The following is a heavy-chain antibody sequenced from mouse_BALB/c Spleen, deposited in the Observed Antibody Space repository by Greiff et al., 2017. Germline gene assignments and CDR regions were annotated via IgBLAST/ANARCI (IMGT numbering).Heavy chain of an antibody. V-gene: IGHV5-6*01. J-gene: IGHJ3*01. Sequence: EVQGVESGGDLVKPGGSLKLSCAASGFTFSSYGMSWVRQTPDKRLEWVATISSGGRYTYYPDSVKGRFTISRDNAKNTLYLQMSSLKSEDTAMYYCARDGYEGDWFAYWGQGTLVTVSA. CDR3: ARDGYEGDWFAY. CDR2: ISSGGRYT. CDR1: GFTFSSYG. D-gene: IGHD2-2*01.